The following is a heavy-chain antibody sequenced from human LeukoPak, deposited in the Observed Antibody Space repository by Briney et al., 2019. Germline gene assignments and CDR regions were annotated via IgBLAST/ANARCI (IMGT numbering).Heavy chain of an antibody. CDR2: ISSNGGST. V-gene: IGHV3-64*01. CDR1: GFTFGSYA. J-gene: IGHJ6*02. D-gene: IGHD6-19*01. CDR3: ARAPPPPGIAVAGTFYYYGMGV. Sequence: PGGSLRLSCAASGFTFGSYAMHWVRQAPGKGLEYVSAISSNGGSTYYANSVKGRFTISRDNSKNTLYLQMGSLRAEDMAVYYCARAPPPPGIAVAGTFYYYGMGVWGQGTTVTVSS.